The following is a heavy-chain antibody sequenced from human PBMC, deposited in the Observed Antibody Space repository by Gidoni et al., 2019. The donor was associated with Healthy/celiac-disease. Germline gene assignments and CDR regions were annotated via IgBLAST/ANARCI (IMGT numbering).Heavy chain of an antibody. V-gene: IGHV3-23*01. CDR1: GFTFRSYA. CDR2: ISGSGGST. J-gene: IGHJ6*03. Sequence: EVQLLESGGGLVQPGGSLRLSCAASGFTFRSYAMSWVRQAPGKGLEWVSAISGSGGSTYYADSVKGRFTISRDNSKNTLYLQMNSLRAEDTAVYYCAKANGRVHYYYYMDVWGKGTTVTVSS. CDR3: AKANGRVHYYYYMDV.